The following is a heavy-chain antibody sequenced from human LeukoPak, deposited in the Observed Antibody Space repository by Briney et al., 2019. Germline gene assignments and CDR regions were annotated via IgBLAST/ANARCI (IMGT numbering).Heavy chain of an antibody. J-gene: IGHJ5*02. CDR1: GYTFTSYY. Sequence: ASVKVSCKASGYTFTSYYMHWVRQAPGQGLEWMGIINPSGGSTSYAQEFQGRVTMTRDTSTSTVYMELSSLRSEDTAVYYCARDIPCGGDCYNWFDPWGQGTLVTVSS. D-gene: IGHD2-21*02. CDR3: ARDIPCGGDCYNWFDP. CDR2: INPSGGST. V-gene: IGHV1-46*01.